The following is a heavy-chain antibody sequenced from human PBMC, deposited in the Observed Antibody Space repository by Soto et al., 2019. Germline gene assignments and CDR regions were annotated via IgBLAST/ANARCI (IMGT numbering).Heavy chain of an antibody. D-gene: IGHD3-9*01. CDR3: ASVYNFAWLSGNWFDP. J-gene: IGHJ5*02. CDR2: MNPNSGNT. V-gene: IGHV1-8*01. CDR1: GYTYTSND. Sequence: SAKVSCKECGYTYTSNDSKWVRQATRQGLEWMGWMNPNSGNTGYAQKFQGRVTMTRNTSISTAYMELSSLRSEDTAVYYCASVYNFAWLSGNWFDPWGQGTLVTAS.